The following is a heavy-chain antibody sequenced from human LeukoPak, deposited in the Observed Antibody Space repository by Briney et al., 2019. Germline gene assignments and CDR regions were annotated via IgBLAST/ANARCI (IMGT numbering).Heavy chain of an antibody. CDR3: ARGRDEIDY. CDR1: GYTFTGYY. Sequence: GASVKVSCKASGYTFTGYYMRWVRQAPGQGLEWMGWINPNSGDSNIAQNFQIRVTMTRDKSISTIYMELRRLRFDDTAVYYCARGRDEIDYWGQGTLVTVSS. CDR2: INPNSGDS. J-gene: IGHJ4*02. D-gene: IGHD3-10*01. V-gene: IGHV1-2*02.